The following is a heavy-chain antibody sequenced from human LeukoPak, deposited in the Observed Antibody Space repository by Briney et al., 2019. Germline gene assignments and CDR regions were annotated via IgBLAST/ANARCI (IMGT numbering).Heavy chain of an antibody. CDR3: ARGKWELPHMAHYYYYGMDV. D-gene: IGHD1-26*01. CDR2: IYYSGST. V-gene: IGHV4-59*01. CDR1: GGSISSYY. Sequence: SETLSLTCTVSGGSISSYYWSWIRQPPGKGLEWIGYIYYSGSTNYNPSLKSRVTISVDTSKNQFPLKLSSVTAADTAVYYCARGKWELPHMAHYYYYGMDVWGQGTTVTVPS. J-gene: IGHJ6*02.